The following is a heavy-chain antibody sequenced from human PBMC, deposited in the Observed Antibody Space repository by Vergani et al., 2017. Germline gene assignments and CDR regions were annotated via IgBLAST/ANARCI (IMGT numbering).Heavy chain of an antibody. Sequence: QVQLVESGGGVVQPGRSLRLSCTSSGFTFSTYAMHWVRQAPGKGREWVAIIYYDGSKKYYADSGKGRFTISRDNSRNTLDLLMSSLTSEDTAIYYCVREGSYCGSTTCRNPSYVYYYHMDVWGEGTTVTVSS. J-gene: IGHJ6*03. CDR2: IYYDGSKK. V-gene: IGHV3-33*01. CDR1: GFTFSTYA. D-gene: IGHD2-21*01. CDR3: VREGSYCGSTTCRNPSYVYYYHMDV.